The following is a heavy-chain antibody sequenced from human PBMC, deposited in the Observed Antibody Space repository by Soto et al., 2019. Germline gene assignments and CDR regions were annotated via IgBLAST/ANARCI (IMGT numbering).Heavy chain of an antibody. CDR3: AKEEDYYGSGSYYKGHYYYMDV. V-gene: IGHV3-23*01. CDR2: ISGSGGST. J-gene: IGHJ6*03. D-gene: IGHD3-10*01. Sequence: GGSLRLSCAASGFTFSSYAMSWVRQAPGKGLEWVSAISGSGGSTYYADSVKGRFTISRDNSKNTLYLQMNSLRAEETAVYYCAKEEDYYGSGSYYKGHYYYMDVWGKGTTVTVSS. CDR1: GFTFSSYA.